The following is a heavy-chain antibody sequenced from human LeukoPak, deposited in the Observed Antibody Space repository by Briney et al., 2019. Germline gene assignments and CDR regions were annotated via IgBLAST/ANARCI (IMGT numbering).Heavy chain of an antibody. CDR3: ARGNRHPIQLWLQRGAVDY. D-gene: IGHD5-18*01. CDR2: IIPIFGTA. CDR1: GGTFSSYA. Sequence: SVKVSCKASGGTFSSYAISWVRQAPGQGLGWMGGIIPIFGTANYAQKFQGRVTITADESTSTAYMELSSLRAEDTAVYYCARGNRHPIQLWLQRGAVDYWGQGTLVTVSS. J-gene: IGHJ4*02. V-gene: IGHV1-69*13.